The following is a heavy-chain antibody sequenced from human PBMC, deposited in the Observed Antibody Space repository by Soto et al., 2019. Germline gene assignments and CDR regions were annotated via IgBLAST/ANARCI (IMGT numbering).Heavy chain of an antibody. CDR1: GYSFVSYW. D-gene: IGHD2-2*03. Sequence: GESLKISCNGSGYSFVSYWIGWVRQMPGKGLEWMGINNPADFETRYNPSFQGQVTISADKSISTAYLQWSSLKASDTAMYFCERNRGYCITTTCYDAFDIWGQGTMATVS. CDR3: ERNRGYCITTTCYDAFDI. CDR2: NNPADFET. J-gene: IGHJ3*02. V-gene: IGHV5-51*01.